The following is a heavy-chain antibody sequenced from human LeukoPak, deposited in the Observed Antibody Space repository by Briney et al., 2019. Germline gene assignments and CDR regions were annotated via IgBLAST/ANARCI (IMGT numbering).Heavy chain of an antibody. CDR2: INPNSGDT. D-gene: IGHD6-13*01. V-gene: IGHV1-2*02. CDR1: GYTFTDYY. J-gene: IGHJ1*01. CDR3: ARIGISARGTNFHH. Sequence: GASVKVSCKASGYTFTDYYMHWVRQAPGQGLEWMGWINPNSGDTYYAPKFQGRVTMTRDTSISTAYMELSRLRSDDTALYYCARIGISARGTNFHHWGQGTLVTVSS.